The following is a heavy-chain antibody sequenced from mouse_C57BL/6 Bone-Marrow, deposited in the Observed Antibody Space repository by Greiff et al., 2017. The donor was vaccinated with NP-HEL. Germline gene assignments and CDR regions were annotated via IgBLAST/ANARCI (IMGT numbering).Heavy chain of an antibody. CDR3: AREDDGYYFSYYYAMDY. Sequence: QVQLQQPGAELVKPGASVKLSCKASGYTFTSYWMQWVKQRPGQGLEWIGEIDPSDSYTNYNQKFKGKATLTVDTPSSTAYMQLSSLTSEDSAVYYCAREDDGYYFSYYYAMDYWGQGTSVTVSS. CDR1: GYTFTSYW. D-gene: IGHD2-3*01. J-gene: IGHJ4*01. V-gene: IGHV1-50*01. CDR2: IDPSDSYT.